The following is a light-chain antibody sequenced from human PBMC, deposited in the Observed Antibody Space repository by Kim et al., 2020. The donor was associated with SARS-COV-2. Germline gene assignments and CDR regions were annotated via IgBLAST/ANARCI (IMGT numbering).Light chain of an antibody. J-gene: IGKJ1*01. CDR2: GAS. CDR3: QQYGSSPRT. Sequence: EIVLTQSPGTLSLSPGERATLSCRASQSVSSYYLAWYQRKPGQAPRLFIYGASSRAIGIPDRFGGSGSGTDFTLTINRLEPEDFAVYYCQQYGSSPRTFGQGTKVDIK. CDR1: QSVSSYY. V-gene: IGKV3-20*01.